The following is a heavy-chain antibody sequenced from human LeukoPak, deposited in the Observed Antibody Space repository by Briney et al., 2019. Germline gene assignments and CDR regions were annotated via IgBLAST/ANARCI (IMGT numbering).Heavy chain of an antibody. CDR2: ISSSGSTI. D-gene: IGHD4-17*01. V-gene: IGHV3-48*03. J-gene: IGHJ6*03. CDR1: GFTFSSYG. Sequence: GGSLRLSCAASGFTFSSYGMNWVRQAPGKGLEWVSYISSSGSTIYYADSVKGRFTISRDNAKNSLFLQMNSLRAEDTAVYYCARGPYGDYGYYYYYMDVWGKGTTVTVSS. CDR3: ARGPYGDYGYYYYYMDV.